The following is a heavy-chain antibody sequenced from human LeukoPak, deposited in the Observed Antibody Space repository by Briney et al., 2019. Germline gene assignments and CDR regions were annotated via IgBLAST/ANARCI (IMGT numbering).Heavy chain of an antibody. J-gene: IGHJ4*02. D-gene: IGHD4-4*01. CDR2: ISASGGNT. CDR1: GFTFNIYA. CDR3: AKIGSQMATVAGYFEY. Sequence: GGSLRLSCAASGFTFNIYAMGWVRQAPGKGLEWVSLISASGGNTYYADSVKGRFTISRDNSGNTLYLQMRSLRGDDTAVYYCAKIGSQMATVAGYFEYWGQGTLVTVSS. V-gene: IGHV3-23*01.